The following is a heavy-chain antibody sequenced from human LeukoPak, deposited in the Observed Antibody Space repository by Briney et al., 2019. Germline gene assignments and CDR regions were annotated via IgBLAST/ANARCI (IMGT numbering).Heavy chain of an antibody. CDR2: ISGSGGST. V-gene: IGHV3-23*01. Sequence: GGSLRLSCAASGFTFSSYAMNWVRQTPGKGLEWVSVISGSGGSTYYTDSVKGRFSISRDNSKNTLYLQMNSLRAEDTAVYYCAKDPGGRSNWFDPWGQGALVTVSS. D-gene: IGHD3-10*01. J-gene: IGHJ5*02. CDR3: AKDPGGRSNWFDP. CDR1: GFTFSSYA.